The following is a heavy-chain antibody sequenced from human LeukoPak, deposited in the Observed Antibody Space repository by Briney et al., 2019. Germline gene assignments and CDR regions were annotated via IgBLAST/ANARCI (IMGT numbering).Heavy chain of an antibody. Sequence: PGGSLRLSCAASGFTFRDYWMHWVRQAPGMGLVWVSLITTDGSNTIYADSVKGRFTLSRDNAKNMLYLQMNSLRAEDTAVYYCARLVGTTTPFDIWGQGTLVTVSS. D-gene: IGHD5-12*01. CDR3: ARLVGTTTPFDI. CDR2: ITTDGSNT. V-gene: IGHV3-74*01. CDR1: GFTFRDYW. J-gene: IGHJ4*02.